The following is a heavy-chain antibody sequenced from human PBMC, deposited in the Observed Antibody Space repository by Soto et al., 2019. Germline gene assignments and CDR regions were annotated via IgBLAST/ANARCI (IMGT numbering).Heavy chain of an antibody. Sequence: ASVKVSCKASGYTFTSYGIHWVRQAPRQRLEWMGWINAANGDTKYSPKFQGRVTITRETSAGTAYMELSSLRSEDTAVYYCVRRHVSATGIDWFDPWGQGTLVTVSS. J-gene: IGHJ5*02. V-gene: IGHV1-3*01. CDR2: INAANGDT. D-gene: IGHD6-13*01. CDR3: VRRHVSATGIDWFDP. CDR1: GYTFTSYG.